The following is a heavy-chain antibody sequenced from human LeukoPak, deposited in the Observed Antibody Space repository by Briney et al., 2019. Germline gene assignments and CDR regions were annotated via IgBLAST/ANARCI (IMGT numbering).Heavy chain of an antibody. V-gene: IGHV4-61*08. D-gene: IGHD6-25*01. CDR1: GGSISSAGYY. CDR2: IYYSGST. CDR3: ARRLRSYGMDV. Sequence: SETLSLTCSVSGGSISSAGYYWSWIRQHPGKGLEWIGYIYYSGSTNYNPSLKSRVTISVDTSKNQFSLKLSSVTAADTAVYYCARRLRSYGMDVWGQGTTVTVSS. J-gene: IGHJ6*02.